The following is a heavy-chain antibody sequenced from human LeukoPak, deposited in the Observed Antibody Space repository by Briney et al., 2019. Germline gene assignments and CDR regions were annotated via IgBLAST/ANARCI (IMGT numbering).Heavy chain of an antibody. D-gene: IGHD3-10*01. Sequence: ASVKVSCKASGYTFTGYYMHWVRQAPGQGLEWMGWINTNTGNPTYAQGFTGRFVFSLDTSVSTAYLQISSLKAEDTAVYYCARGREDYYGSGSYSLFDPWGQGTLVTVSS. CDR1: GYTFTGYY. CDR3: ARGREDYYGSGSYSLFDP. J-gene: IGHJ5*02. V-gene: IGHV7-4-1*02. CDR2: INTNTGNP.